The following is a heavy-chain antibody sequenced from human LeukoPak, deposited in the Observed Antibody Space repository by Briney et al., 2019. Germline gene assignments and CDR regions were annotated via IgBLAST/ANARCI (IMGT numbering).Heavy chain of an antibody. J-gene: IGHJ4*02. CDR2: IKQDGSEK. V-gene: IGHV3-7*01. CDR1: GFTFSSYW. Sequence: GGSLRLSCAASGFTFSSYWMSWVRQAPGKGLEWVANIKQDGSEKYYVDSVKGRFTISRDNAKNSLYLQVNSLRAEDTAVYYCAKDRPYSGSYYDYWGQGTLVTVSS. CDR3: AKDRPYSGSYYDY. D-gene: IGHD1-26*01.